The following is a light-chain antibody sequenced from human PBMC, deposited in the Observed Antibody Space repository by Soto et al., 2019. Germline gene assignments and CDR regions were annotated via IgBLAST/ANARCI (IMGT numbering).Light chain of an antibody. CDR2: EVS. CDR1: SSDVGGYNY. CDR3: SSFAGNDNLV. J-gene: IGLJ2*01. V-gene: IGLV2-8*01. Sequence: QSALTQPPSASGSPGQSVTISCTGTSSDVGGYNYVSWYQQHPGKAPKLMISEVSKRPSGVPGRFSGSKSGNTASLTVSGLQAEDEAAYYCSSFAGNDNLVFGGGTKLTV.